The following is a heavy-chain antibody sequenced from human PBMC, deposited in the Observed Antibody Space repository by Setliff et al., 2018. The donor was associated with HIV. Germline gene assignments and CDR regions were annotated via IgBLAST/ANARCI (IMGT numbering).Heavy chain of an antibody. CDR2: IRADGSEK. J-gene: IGHJ6*02. V-gene: IGHV3-7*01. D-gene: IGHD3-16*01. Sequence: GVLRLSCAASGFTFSSYWMSWVRHGPGKGLEWVANIRADGSEKYYVDSVKGRFTISRDNTKKLLYLQMNSLRAEDTAVYCCATDQNVRPRYYGMDVWGRGTTVTVSS. CDR1: GFTFSSYW. CDR3: ATDQNVRPRYYGMDV.